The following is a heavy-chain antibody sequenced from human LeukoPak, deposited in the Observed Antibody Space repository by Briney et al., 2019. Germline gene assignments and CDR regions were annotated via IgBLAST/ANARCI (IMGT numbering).Heavy chain of an antibody. CDR2: ISSSSTI. CDR1: GFTFSSYS. V-gene: IGHV3-48*01. D-gene: IGHD6-13*01. J-gene: IGHJ5*02. Sequence: GGSLRLSCAASGFTFSSYSMNWVRQAPGKGLEWVSYISSSSTIYYADSVKGRFTISRDNAKNSLYLQMNSLRAEDTAVYYCARESIWYSSSWYATTKWFDPWGQGTLVTVSS. CDR3: ARESIWYSSSWYATTKWFDP.